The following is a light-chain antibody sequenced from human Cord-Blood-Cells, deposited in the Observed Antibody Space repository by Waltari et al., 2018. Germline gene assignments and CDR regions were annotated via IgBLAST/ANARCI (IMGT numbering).Light chain of an antibody. Sequence: DIVMTQSPDHLAVSLGEGATINATAPQSVLYSSNNKNYLAWYQQKPGQPPKLLIYWASTRESGVPDRFSGSGSGTDFTLTISSLQAEDVAVYYCQQYYSTPWTFGQGTKVEIK. CDR2: WAS. J-gene: IGKJ1*01. V-gene: IGKV4-1*01. CDR3: QQYYSTPWT. CDR1: QSVLYSSNNKNY.